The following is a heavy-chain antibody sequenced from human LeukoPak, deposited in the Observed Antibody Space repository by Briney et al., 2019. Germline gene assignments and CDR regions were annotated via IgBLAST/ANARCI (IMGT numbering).Heavy chain of an antibody. CDR2: ISSSSSTI. Sequence: TGGSLRLSCAASGFTFSSYSMNWVRQAPGKGLEWVSYISSSSSTIYYADSVKGRFTISRDNAKNSLYLQMNSLRAEDTAVYYRARYGSGTVSPNYYYYYMDVWGKGTTVTVSS. J-gene: IGHJ6*03. D-gene: IGHD3-10*01. V-gene: IGHV3-48*01. CDR3: ARYGSGTVSPNYYYYYMDV. CDR1: GFTFSSYS.